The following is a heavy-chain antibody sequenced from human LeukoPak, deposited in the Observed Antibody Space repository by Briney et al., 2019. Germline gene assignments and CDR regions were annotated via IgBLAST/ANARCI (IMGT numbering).Heavy chain of an antibody. Sequence: GGSLRLSCAASGFTFSRYDMHWVRQATGKGLEWVSGIGTAGDTYYPDSVKGRFTISRDNSKNTLYLQMNSLRAEDTAVYYCAREGSSSGWYAFDYWGQGTLVTVSS. V-gene: IGHV3-13*01. J-gene: IGHJ4*02. CDR2: IGTAGDT. CDR1: GFTFSRYD. CDR3: AREGSSSGWYAFDY. D-gene: IGHD6-19*01.